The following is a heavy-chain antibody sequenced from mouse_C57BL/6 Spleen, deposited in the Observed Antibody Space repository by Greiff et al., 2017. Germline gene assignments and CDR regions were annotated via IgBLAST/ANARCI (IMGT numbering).Heavy chain of an antibody. CDR2: IYPGSGST. CDR1: GYTFTSYW. V-gene: IGHV1-55*01. J-gene: IGHJ1*03. Sequence: VQLKQPGAELVKPGASVKMSCKASGYTFTSYWITWVKPRPGQGLEWIGDIYPGSGSTNYNAKFKSKATLTVDTSSSTAYMQRSSLPAEDSAVYYCAREADYYCSIYWYFDVWCTGTTVTVSS. D-gene: IGHD1-1*01. CDR3: AREADYYCSIYWYFDV.